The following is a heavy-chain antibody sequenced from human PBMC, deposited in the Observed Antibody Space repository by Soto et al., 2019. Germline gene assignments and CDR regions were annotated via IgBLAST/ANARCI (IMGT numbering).Heavy chain of an antibody. Sequence: GGSLRLSCAASGFTFSSYAMSWVRRAPGKGLEWVSGISGSGRITKYADSVRGRFIISRDNFKNTLFLQMNSLRAEDTAVYYCAKDVHYDIVTGIEYFHHWAQGTLVTVSS. CDR1: GFTFSSYA. V-gene: IGHV3-23*01. D-gene: IGHD3-9*01. CDR3: AKDVHYDIVTGIEYFHH. CDR2: ISGSGRIT. J-gene: IGHJ1*01.